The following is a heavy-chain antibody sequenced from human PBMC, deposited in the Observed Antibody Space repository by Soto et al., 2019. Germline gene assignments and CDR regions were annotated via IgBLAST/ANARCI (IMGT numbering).Heavy chain of an antibody. V-gene: IGHV1-46*01. CDR3: ASDLYDLGCPGLSYYSYGLGI. CDR1: GYTFRNYY. Sequence: GAPVKVSCKGSGYTFRNYYIHWVRQAPGQGLEWMGLINPSGGATSYSQRFQGRVTITKDSSTSTVYMELRSLRSDDTAVYYCASDLYDLGCPGLSYYSYGLGIWGKGTTGTVSS. CDR2: INPSGGAT. J-gene: IGHJ6*04. D-gene: IGHD3-16*01.